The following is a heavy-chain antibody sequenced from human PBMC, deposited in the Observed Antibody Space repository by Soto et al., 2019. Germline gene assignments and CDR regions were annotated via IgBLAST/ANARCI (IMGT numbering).Heavy chain of an antibody. CDR1: GFTFSSYS. Sequence: GGSLRLSCAASGFTFSSYSMNWVRQAPGKGLEWVSSISSSSSYIYYADSVKGRFTISRDNAKNSLYLQMNSLRAEDPAVYYCARDTSMIVVVNYYGMDVWGQGTTVTVSS. CDR3: ARDTSMIVVVNYYGMDV. J-gene: IGHJ6*02. CDR2: ISSSSSYI. D-gene: IGHD3-22*01. V-gene: IGHV3-21*01.